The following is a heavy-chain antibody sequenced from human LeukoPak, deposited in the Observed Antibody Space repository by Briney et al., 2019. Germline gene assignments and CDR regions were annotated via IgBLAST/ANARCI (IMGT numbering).Heavy chain of an antibody. CDR3: ARCYYSSGWEPHY. V-gene: IGHV1-69*13. CDR2: IIPIFGTT. CDR1: GGTFSSYA. D-gene: IGHD6-19*01. Sequence: SVKVSCKASGGTFSSYAISWVRQAPGQGLEWMGGIIPIFGTTNYAQKFQGRVTITADESTSTAYMELSSLRSEDTAVYYCARCYYSSGWEPHYWGQGTLVTVSS. J-gene: IGHJ4*02.